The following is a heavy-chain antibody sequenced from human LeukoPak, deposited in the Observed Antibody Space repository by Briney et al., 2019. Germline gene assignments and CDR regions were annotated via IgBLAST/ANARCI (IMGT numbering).Heavy chain of an antibody. V-gene: IGHV1-18*01. D-gene: IGHD3-10*01. J-gene: IGHJ4*02. CDR3: ARDGAIGELIYFDY. CDR1: GYTFTSYG. CDR2: ISAYNGNT. Sequence: VASVKVSCKASGYTFTSYGISWVRQAPGQGLEWMGWISAYNGNTNYAQKLQGRVTMTTDTSTSTAYMELRSLRSEDTAVYYCARDGAIGELIYFDYWGQGTLVTVSS.